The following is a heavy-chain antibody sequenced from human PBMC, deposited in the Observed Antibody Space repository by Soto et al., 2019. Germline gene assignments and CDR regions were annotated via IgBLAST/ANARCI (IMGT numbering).Heavy chain of an antibody. Sequence: EVQLLESGGGLVQPGGSLRLSCAASGFAFSGYPMSWVRQTPGKGLEWVSGIDASTGRTYFADSVEGRFTISRHNSKNTLYLQMTSQRVADTAIYYCAKDDSSGWYRSFDYWGQGTLFTVSS. CDR3: AKDDSSGWYRSFDY. CDR2: IDASTGRT. CDR1: GFAFSGYP. J-gene: IGHJ4*02. V-gene: IGHV3-23*01. D-gene: IGHD6-19*01.